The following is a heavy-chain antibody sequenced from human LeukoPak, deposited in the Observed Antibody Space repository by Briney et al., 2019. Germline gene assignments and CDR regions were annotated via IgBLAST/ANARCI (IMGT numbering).Heavy chain of an antibody. CDR2: IYYSGST. CDR1: GGSISSYY. V-gene: IGHV4-59*12. CDR3: ARDASRGDDAFDI. J-gene: IGHJ3*02. Sequence: SETLSLTCTVSGGSISSYYWSWIRQPPGKGLEWIGYIYYSGSTNYNPSLKSRVTISVDTSKNQFSLKLSSVTAADTAVYYCARDASRGDDAFDIWGQGTMVTVSS.